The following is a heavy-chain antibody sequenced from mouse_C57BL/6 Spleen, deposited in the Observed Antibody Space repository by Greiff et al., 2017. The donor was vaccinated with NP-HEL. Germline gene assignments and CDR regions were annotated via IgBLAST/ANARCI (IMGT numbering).Heavy chain of an antibody. CDR3: AREYYGSSFYYYAMDY. CDR2: ISDGGSYT. J-gene: IGHJ4*01. Sequence: EVMLVESGGGLVKPGGSLKLSCAASGFTFSSYAMSWVRQTPEKRLEWVATISDGGSYTYYPDNVKGRFTISRDNAKNNLYLQMSHLKSEDTAMYYCAREYYGSSFYYYAMDYWGQGTSVTVSS. V-gene: IGHV5-4*01. CDR1: GFTFSSYA. D-gene: IGHD1-1*01.